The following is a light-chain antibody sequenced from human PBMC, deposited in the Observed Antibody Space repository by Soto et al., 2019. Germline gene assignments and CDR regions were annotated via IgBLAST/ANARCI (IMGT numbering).Light chain of an antibody. CDR1: SSDFGDYNR. J-gene: IGLJ1*01. V-gene: IGLV2-23*02. CDR2: EVN. Sequence: QSVLPQPASVSGSPGQTITISCTGASSDFGDYNRVSCYQQHPGKVPKLILFEVNKRSSGVSGRFSGSKSGNTASLTISGLQAEDEADYYCCSFTSSNTHVFGTGTKVTV. CDR3: CSFTSSNTHV.